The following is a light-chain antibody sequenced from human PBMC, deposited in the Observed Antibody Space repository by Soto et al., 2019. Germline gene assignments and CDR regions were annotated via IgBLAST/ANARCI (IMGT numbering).Light chain of an antibody. Sequence: AIPMTQSPSSLSASVGYIVTITCRASQDIRNDLAWYQQKPGQAPHLLIFAAFNLQSGVPSRFSGGGSGTHFTLTISSLQPDDFATYYCLQYYNFSWTFGQGTKVDIK. V-gene: IGKV1-6*01. CDR1: QDIRND. CDR3: LQYYNFSWT. CDR2: AAF. J-gene: IGKJ1*01.